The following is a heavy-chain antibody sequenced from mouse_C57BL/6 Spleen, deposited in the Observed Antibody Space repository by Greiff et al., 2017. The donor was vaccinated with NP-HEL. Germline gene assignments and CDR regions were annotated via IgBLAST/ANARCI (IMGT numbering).Heavy chain of an antibody. Sequence: EVQRVESGGGLVKPGGSLKLSCAASGFTFSDYGMHWVRQAPEKGLEWVAYISSGSSTIYYADTVKGRFTISRDNAKNTLFLQMTRLMSEDTAMYYCARAEITNLKGAMDYWGQGTSVTVSA. J-gene: IGHJ4*01. CDR3: ARAEITNLKGAMDY. D-gene: IGHD2-4*01. CDR1: GFTFSDYG. CDR2: ISSGSSTI. V-gene: IGHV5-17*01.